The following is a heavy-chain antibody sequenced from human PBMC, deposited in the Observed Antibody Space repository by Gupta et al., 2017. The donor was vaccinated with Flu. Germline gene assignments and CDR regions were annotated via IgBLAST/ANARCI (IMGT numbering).Heavy chain of an antibody. Sequence: VSGGSITNCCGSGVRKSPGKGLEWIGCSYHTGTDKYNPSRKGRLTISVDASKEEISLRLRAVTAAETAVYYCAREYLTLTRYMDGGGKGTKVTVSS. CDR2: SYHTGTD. J-gene: IGHJ6*03. V-gene: IGHV4-59*01. CDR3: AREYLTLTRYMDG. D-gene: IGHD2-2*01. CDR1: GGSITNCC.